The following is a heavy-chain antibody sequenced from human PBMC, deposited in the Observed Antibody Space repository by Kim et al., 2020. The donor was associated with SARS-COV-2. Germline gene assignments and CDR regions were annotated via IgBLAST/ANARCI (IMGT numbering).Heavy chain of an antibody. Sequence: ADSGKGRFTLSSDHAKTSRYLQMNSLRAEDTAVYYCARDLGNSNRRYFDLWGRGTLVTVSS. CDR3: ARDLGNSNRRYFDL. V-gene: IGHV3-21*01. J-gene: IGHJ2*01. D-gene: IGHD3-16*01.